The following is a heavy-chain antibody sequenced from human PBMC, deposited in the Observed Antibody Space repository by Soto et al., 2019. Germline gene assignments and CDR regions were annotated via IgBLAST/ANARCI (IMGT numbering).Heavy chain of an antibody. CDR3: ANAPRGYSYGSAKYYFDY. V-gene: IGHV3-23*01. Sequence: EVQLLESGGGLVQPGGSLRLSCAASGFTFSSYAMSWVRQAPGKGLEWVSAISGSGGSTYYADSVKGRFTISRDNSKNTLYRQRNSLRAEDTAVDYCANAPRGYSYGSAKYYFDYWGQGTLVTVSS. D-gene: IGHD5-18*01. CDR1: GFTFSSYA. CDR2: ISGSGGST. J-gene: IGHJ4*02.